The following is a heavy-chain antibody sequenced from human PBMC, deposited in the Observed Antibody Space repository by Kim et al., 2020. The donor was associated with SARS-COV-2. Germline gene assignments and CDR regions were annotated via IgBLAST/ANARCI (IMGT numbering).Heavy chain of an antibody. CDR2: IYYSGST. J-gene: IGHJ5*02. V-gene: IGHV4-39*01. CDR1: GGSISSSSYY. Sequence: SETLSLTCTVSGGSISSSSYYWGWIRQPPGKGLEWIGSIYYSGSTYYNPSLKSRVTISVDTSKNQFSLKLSSVTAADTAVHYCARRNYGSGSYYVDRGGNWFDPWGQGTLVTVSS. D-gene: IGHD3-10*01. CDR3: ARRNYGSGSYYVDRGGNWFDP.